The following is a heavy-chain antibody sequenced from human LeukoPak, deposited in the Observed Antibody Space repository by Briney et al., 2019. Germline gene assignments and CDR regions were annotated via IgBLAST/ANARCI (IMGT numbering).Heavy chain of an antibody. J-gene: IGHJ4*02. D-gene: IGHD5-18*01. CDR2: IKSKTDGGTT. Sequence: GGALRHSRAASRFTLSNAWMSWVRPAPGRGVEWVGRIKSKTDGGTTDYAAPVKGRFTISRDDSKNTLYLQMNSLKPEDTAVYYCTTELGGYTSDYWGQGTLVTVSS. V-gene: IGHV3-15*01. CDR3: TTELGGYTSDY. CDR1: RFTLSNAW.